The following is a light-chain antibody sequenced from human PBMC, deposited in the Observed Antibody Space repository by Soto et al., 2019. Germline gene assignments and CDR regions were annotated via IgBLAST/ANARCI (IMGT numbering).Light chain of an antibody. CDR1: SSDVGGYNY. V-gene: IGLV2-14*01. CDR2: EVS. CDR3: SSYTSSSTLV. Sequence: TQPASVYGSPGQSITISCTGTSSDVGGYNYVSWYQQHPGKAPKLMIYEVSNRPSGVSNRFSGSKSGNTASLTISGLQAEDEADYYCSSYTSSSTLVFGTGTKVTVL. J-gene: IGLJ1*01.